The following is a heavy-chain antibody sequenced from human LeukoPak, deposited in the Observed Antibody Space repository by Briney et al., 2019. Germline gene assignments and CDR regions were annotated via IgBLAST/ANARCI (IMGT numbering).Heavy chain of an antibody. Sequence: SETLSLTCTVSGGSISSSSYYWGWIRQPPGKGLEWIGSIYYSGSTYYNPSLKSRITMSVDTPKNQFSLNLSSVTAADTAVYYCARHGIAAARRMDVWGQGTTVTVSS. CDR1: GGSISSSSYY. CDR3: ARHGIAAARRMDV. D-gene: IGHD6-13*01. V-gene: IGHV4-39*01. CDR2: IYYSGST. J-gene: IGHJ6*02.